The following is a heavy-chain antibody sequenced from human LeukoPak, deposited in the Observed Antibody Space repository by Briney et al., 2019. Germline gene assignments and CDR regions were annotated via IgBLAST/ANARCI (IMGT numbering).Heavy chain of an antibody. J-gene: IGHJ5*02. V-gene: IGHV4-31*03. CDR3: ARDHNQYYYGSGVSGGWFDP. CDR2: ISYSGTT. Sequence: SETLSLTCTVSGGSISSGGYYWSWIRQHPGKGLEWIGYISYSGTTYYNPSLKSRVTISVDMSKNQFSLKLSSVTAADTAVYYCARDHNQYYYGSGVSGGWFDPWGQGTLVTVSS. D-gene: IGHD3-10*01. CDR1: GGSISSGGYY.